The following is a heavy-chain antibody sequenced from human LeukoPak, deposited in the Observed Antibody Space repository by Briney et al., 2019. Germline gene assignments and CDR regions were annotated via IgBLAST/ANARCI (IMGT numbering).Heavy chain of an antibody. J-gene: IGHJ6*04. Sequence: SQTLSLTCTFSGGSISSGGYYWSWIRQHPGKGLEWIGYIYYSGSTYYNPSLKSRVTISVDTSKNQFSLKLSSVTAADTAVYYCASQWGSGNYGVDVWGKGTTVTVSS. D-gene: IGHD2-15*01. CDR1: GGSISSGGYY. CDR3: ASQWGSGNYGVDV. CDR2: IYYSGST. V-gene: IGHV4-31*03.